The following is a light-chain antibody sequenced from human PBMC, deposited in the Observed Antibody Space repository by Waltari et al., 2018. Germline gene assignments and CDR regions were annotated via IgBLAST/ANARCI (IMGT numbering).Light chain of an antibody. J-gene: IGLJ1*01. Sequence: QSALTQPASVSGSPGQSITISCTGTSSDVGSNNLVSWYQQHPGKAPKLMIDEGSKRPSGVANRCAGSKSGNTASLTISGLQAEDEADYYCCSYAGSSTYVFGTGTKVTVL. CDR1: SSDVGSNNL. V-gene: IGLV2-23*01. CDR2: EGS. CDR3: CSYAGSSTYV.